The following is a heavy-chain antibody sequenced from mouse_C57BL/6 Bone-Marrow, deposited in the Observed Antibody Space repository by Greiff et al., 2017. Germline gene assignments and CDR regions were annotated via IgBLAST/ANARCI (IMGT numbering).Heavy chain of an antibody. CDR1: GYTFTSYW. D-gene: IGHD1-1*01. V-gene: IGHV1-69*01. J-gene: IGHJ2*01. Sequence: QVQLQQPGAELVMPGASVKLSCKASGYTFTSYWMHWVKQRPGQGLEWIGEIDPSDSYTNYNQKFKGKSTLTVDKSSSTAYMQLSSLTSEDSSVYYCASIYYYGSPLFDYWGQGTTLTVSS. CDR3: ASIYYYGSPLFDY. CDR2: IDPSDSYT.